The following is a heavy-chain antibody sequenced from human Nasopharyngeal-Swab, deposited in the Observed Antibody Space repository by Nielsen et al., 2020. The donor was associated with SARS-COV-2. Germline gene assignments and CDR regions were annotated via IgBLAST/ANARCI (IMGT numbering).Heavy chain of an antibody. CDR2: IYYSGST. V-gene: IGHV4-59*08. CDR3: ARQGVTMVRGVIPRSRGMDV. D-gene: IGHD3-10*01. Sequence: SETLSLTCTVSGGSISSYYWSWIRQPPGKGLEWIGYIYYSGSTNYTPSLNSRVTISVDTSKNQFSLKLSSVTAADTAVYYCARQGVTMVRGVIPRSRGMDVWGQGTTVTVSS. CDR1: GGSISSYY. J-gene: IGHJ6*02.